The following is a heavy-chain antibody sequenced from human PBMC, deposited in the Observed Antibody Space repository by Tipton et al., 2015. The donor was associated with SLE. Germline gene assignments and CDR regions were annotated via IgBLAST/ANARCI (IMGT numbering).Heavy chain of an antibody. CDR1: GFTFSSYS. CDR3: ARDYSGSYYPCFDY. CDR2: ISSSSSYI. Sequence: SLRLSCAASGFTFSSYSMNWVRQAPGKGPEWVSSISSSSSYIYYADSVKGRFTISRDNAKNSLYLQMNSLRAEDTAVYYCARDYSGSYYPCFDYWGQGTLVTVSS. V-gene: IGHV3-21*01. J-gene: IGHJ4*02. D-gene: IGHD1-26*01.